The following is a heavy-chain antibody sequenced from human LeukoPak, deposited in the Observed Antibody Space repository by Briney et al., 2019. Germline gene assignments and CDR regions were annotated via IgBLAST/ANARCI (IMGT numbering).Heavy chain of an antibody. Sequence: SETLSLTCAVSGYSISSGYYWGWIRQPPGKGLEWIGSIFHSGSTNYNPSLKSRVTISVDTSKNQFSLMLSSVTAADTAVYYCARASGLGGSSSGAWGAIFDYWGQGTLVTVSA. D-gene: IGHD1-26*01. V-gene: IGHV4-38-2*01. CDR2: IFHSGST. J-gene: IGHJ4*02. CDR1: GYSISSGYY. CDR3: ARASGLGGSSSGAWGAIFDY.